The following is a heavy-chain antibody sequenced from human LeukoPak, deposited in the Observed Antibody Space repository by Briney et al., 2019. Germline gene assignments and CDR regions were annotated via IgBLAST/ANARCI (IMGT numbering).Heavy chain of an antibody. CDR1: GFTFSSYR. J-gene: IGHJ5*02. V-gene: IGHV3-48*02. CDR2: ISSSSSTI. CDR3: ARGDSSGYGPDH. D-gene: IGHD3-22*01. Sequence: GGSLRLSCAASGFTFSSYRMNWVRQAPGKGLEWVSYISSSSSTIYYADSVKGRFTISRDNAKNSLYLQMNSLRDEDAAVYYCARGDSSGYGPDHWGQGTLVTVSS.